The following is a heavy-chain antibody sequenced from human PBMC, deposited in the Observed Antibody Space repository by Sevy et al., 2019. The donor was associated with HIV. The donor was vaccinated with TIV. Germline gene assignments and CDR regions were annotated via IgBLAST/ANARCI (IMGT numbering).Heavy chain of an antibody. CDR2: IWNDGSNK. V-gene: IGHV3-30*02. CDR3: AKSWIGYSYGTFDY. Sequence: GSLRLSCAASGFIFSSYGMHWVRQAPGKGLEWVAFIWNDGSNKVYADTVKGRFTISRDNSRNTVYLQMNSLRVEDTAVYYCAKSWIGYSYGTFDYWGQGTLVTVSS. CDR1: GFIFSSYG. J-gene: IGHJ4*02. D-gene: IGHD5-18*01.